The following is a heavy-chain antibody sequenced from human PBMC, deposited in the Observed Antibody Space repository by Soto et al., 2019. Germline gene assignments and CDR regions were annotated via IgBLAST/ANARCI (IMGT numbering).Heavy chain of an antibody. CDR3: ARASSGYGFDAFDI. Sequence: ASVKVSFKASGYTFTSYNVNWVRQATGQGLEWLGWMNPNSGNAGYAQNFQGRVTLTRNPSIGTAYMEMTSLRSDDTAVYYCARASSGYGFDAFDIWGQGTMVTVSS. CDR1: GYTFTSYN. CDR2: MNPNSGNA. V-gene: IGHV1-8*01. J-gene: IGHJ3*02. D-gene: IGHD5-12*01.